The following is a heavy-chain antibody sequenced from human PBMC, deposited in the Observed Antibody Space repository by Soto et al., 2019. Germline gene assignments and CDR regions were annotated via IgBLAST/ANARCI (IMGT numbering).Heavy chain of an antibody. J-gene: IGHJ4*02. CDR2: ISAYNGNT. CDR1: GYTFTSYA. V-gene: IGHV1-18*01. CDR3: ARERPRVFLLGYCISTSCSPSLDY. D-gene: IGHD2-2*01. Sequence: VASVKVSCKASGYTFTSYAIHWVRQAPGQGLEWMGWISAYNGNTNYAQKLQGRVTMTTDTSTSTAYMELRSLRSDDTAVYYCARERPRVFLLGYCISTSCSPSLDYWGQGTLVTVSS.